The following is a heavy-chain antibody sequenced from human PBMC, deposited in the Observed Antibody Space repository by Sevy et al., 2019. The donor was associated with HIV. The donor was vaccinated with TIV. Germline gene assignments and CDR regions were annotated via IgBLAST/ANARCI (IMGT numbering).Heavy chain of an antibody. J-gene: IGHJ3*02. D-gene: IGHD6-13*01. Sequence: GGSLRLSCAASGFTFSSYSMNWVRQAPGKGLEWVSSISSSSSYIYYADSVKGRFTISRDNAKNSLYLKMNSLRAEDTAVYYCARSGVQRKDAFDIWGQGTMVTVSS. CDR3: ARSGVQRKDAFDI. V-gene: IGHV3-21*01. CDR1: GFTFSSYS. CDR2: ISSSSSYI.